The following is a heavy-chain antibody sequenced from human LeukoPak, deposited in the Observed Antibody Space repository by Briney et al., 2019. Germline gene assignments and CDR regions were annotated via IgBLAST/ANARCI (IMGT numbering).Heavy chain of an antibody. CDR3: AKGHLAYCGGDCYLDAFDI. Sequence: PGGSLRLSCAASGFTFSSYAMSWVRQAPGKGLEWVSAISGSGGSTYYADSVKGRFTISRDNSKNTLYLQMNSLRAEDTAVYYCAKGHLAYCGGDCYLDAFDIWGQGTMVTVSS. V-gene: IGHV3-23*01. CDR1: GFTFSSYA. J-gene: IGHJ3*02. CDR2: ISGSGGST. D-gene: IGHD2-21*02.